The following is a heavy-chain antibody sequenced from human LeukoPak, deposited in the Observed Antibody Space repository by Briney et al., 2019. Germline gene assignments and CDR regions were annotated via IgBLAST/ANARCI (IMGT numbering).Heavy chain of an antibody. Sequence: GASVKVSCKASGYTFTTYDINWVRQATGQGLEWMGWMNPNSGNTGYTQKFQGRVTMTRNTSISTAYMELSSLRSEDTAVYYCARGRGSGHKENWFVPWGQGTLVTVSS. D-gene: IGHD6-19*01. CDR3: ARGRGSGHKENWFVP. CDR2: MNPNSGNT. J-gene: IGHJ5*02. V-gene: IGHV1-8*01. CDR1: GYTFTTYD.